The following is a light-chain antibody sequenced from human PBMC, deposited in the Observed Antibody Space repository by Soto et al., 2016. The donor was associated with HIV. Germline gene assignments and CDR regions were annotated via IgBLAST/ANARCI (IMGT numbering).Light chain of an antibody. CDR3: QVWDASTDLVV. Sequence: SYELTQPPSLSVAPRKTARITCGGNNVGSKSVQWYQQKPGQAPILVLYDDSDRPSGIPERFSGSNSGDTATLTISSVEAGDEADYYCQVWDASTDLVVFSGGTKLTVL. V-gene: IGLV3-21*03. CDR1: NVGSKS. CDR2: DDS. J-gene: IGLJ2*01.